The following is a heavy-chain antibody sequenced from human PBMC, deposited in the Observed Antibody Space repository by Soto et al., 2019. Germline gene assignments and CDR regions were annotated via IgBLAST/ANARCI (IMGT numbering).Heavy chain of an antibody. CDR2: ISYDGSNK. D-gene: IGHD3-10*01. V-gene: IGHV3-30*18. J-gene: IGHJ4*02. CDR1: GFTFSSYG. Sequence: GGSLRLSCAASGFTFSSYGMHWVRQAPGKGLEWVAVISYDGSNKYYADSVKGRFTISRDNSKNTLYLQMNSLRAEDTAVYYCAKDRGLLWFGELFLWGQGTLVTVSS. CDR3: AKDRGLLWFGELFL.